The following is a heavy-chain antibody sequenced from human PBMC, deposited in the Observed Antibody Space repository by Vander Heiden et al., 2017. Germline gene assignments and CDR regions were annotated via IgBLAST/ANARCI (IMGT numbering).Heavy chain of an antibody. CDR3: AKGQYSSTTGWLDP. V-gene: IGHV3-30*18. CDR1: GFTLKTYG. D-gene: IGHD6-13*01. Sequence: VQLVESGAVVVQPGKSLRLSCAVSGFTLKTYGMHWVRQAPGKGLEWVAFISYEGSNEFYADAVRGRFAISRDISKNTLFLQMNNLRVDDTATYYCAKGQYSSTTGWLDPWGQGTLVTVSS. J-gene: IGHJ5*02. CDR2: ISYEGSNE.